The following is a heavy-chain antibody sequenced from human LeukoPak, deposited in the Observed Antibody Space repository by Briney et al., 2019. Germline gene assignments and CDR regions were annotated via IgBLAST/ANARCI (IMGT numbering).Heavy chain of an antibody. CDR1: GYTFTNYY. V-gene: IGHV1-46*01. Sequence: ASVKVSCKASGYTFTNYYMHWVRQAPGQGLEWLGLITPSGGSTWYAQKFQGRVTMTRDMSTSTDYMELSSLRSDDTAVYYCARTTDSSSLDYWGQGTLVTVSS. CDR3: ARTTDSSSLDY. D-gene: IGHD6-6*01. CDR2: ITPSGGST. J-gene: IGHJ4*02.